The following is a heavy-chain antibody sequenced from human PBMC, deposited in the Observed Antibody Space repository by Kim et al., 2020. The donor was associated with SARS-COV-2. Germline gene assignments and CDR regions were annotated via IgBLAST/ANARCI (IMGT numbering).Heavy chain of an antibody. CDR1: GFIFSNYG. D-gene: IGHD1-26*01. V-gene: IGHV3-33*01. J-gene: IGHJ4*02. CDR3: ARYGIVGDTYGGLDH. Sequence: GGSLRLSCAASGFIFSNYGMHWVRQAPGKGPEWVAIIWYDGSNKYYADSVKVRFTISRDNSKNTLYLQMDSRRGEDTAVYYCARYGIVGDTYGGLDHWGQGTLVTVPS. CDR2: IWYDGSNK.